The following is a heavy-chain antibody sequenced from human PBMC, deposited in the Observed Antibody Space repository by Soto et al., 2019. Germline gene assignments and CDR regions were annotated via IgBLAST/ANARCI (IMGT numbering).Heavy chain of an antibody. CDR3: AKGTLVKPPGTRAFDV. Sequence: EVQLLESGGGLVQPGGSLRLSCAASGFTFSNYAMSWVRQAPGMGLEWVSTLGVRSTYYADSVKGRFTISRDNSNNAVYLQRNSLRIGDTAVYYCAKGTLVKPPGTRAFDVWGQGTMGIVS. D-gene: IGHD6-13*01. CDR1: GFTFSNYA. V-gene: IGHV3-23*01. J-gene: IGHJ3*01. CDR2: LGVRST.